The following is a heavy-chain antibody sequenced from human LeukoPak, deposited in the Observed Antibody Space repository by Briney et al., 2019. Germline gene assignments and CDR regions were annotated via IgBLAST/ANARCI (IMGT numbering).Heavy chain of an antibody. CDR1: GGSISSSSYY. J-gene: IGHJ4*02. CDR3: ARFVEMATIGNY. CDR2: IYYSGST. D-gene: IGHD5-24*01. Sequence: PSETLSLTCTVSGGSISSSSYYWGWIRQPPGKGLEWIGSIYYSGSTYYNPSLKSRVTISVDASKNQFSLKLSSVTAADMAVYYCARFVEMATIGNYWGQGTLVTVSS. V-gene: IGHV4-39*07.